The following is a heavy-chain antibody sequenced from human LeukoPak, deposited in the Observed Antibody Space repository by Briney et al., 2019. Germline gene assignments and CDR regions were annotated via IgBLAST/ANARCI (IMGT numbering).Heavy chain of an antibody. CDR1: GFTFSSYS. V-gene: IGHV3-21*01. Sequence: GGSLRLSCAASGFTFSSYSMNWVRQAPGKGLEWVSSISSRSNYIYYADSVRGRFTISRDNAKNSLYLQMNSLRAEDTAVYYCARDYDRSGYSDSWGQGTLVTVSS. CDR2: ISSRSNYI. D-gene: IGHD3-22*01. CDR3: ARDYDRSGYSDS. J-gene: IGHJ4*02.